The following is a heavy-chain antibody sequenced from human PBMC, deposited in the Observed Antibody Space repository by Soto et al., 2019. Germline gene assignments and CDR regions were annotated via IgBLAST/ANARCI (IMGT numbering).Heavy chain of an antibody. V-gene: IGHV5-51*01. Sequence: EVQLVQSGAEVRKPGESLKISCQASGYNFTSYWIAWVRQMSGKGLEWMGIIYPGDSETTYSPSFQGQVTVSVDKSISTAYLQWSSLKASDTAMYYCATWPYQRAGSFDYWGLGTLVTVSS. D-gene: IGHD3-10*01. CDR3: ATWPYQRAGSFDY. CDR2: IYPGDSET. CDR1: GYNFTSYW. J-gene: IGHJ4*02.